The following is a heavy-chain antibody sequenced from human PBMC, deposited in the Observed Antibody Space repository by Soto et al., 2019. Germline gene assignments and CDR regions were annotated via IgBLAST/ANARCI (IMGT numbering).Heavy chain of an antibody. V-gene: IGHV3-30-3*01. D-gene: IGHD3-3*01. J-gene: IGHJ4*02. CDR2: ISYNGNNK. CDR3: ARDGPHITIFGYGDY. CDR1: GFTFAADF. Sequence: GGSRTLSCAPFGFTFAADFIQWVRQAPGGGQEWVAHISYNGNNKYYADSLKGRFTISRDNFKNTLYVQMSSMRTDDTAVYYCARDGPHITIFGYGDYWGQGNLVTVSS.